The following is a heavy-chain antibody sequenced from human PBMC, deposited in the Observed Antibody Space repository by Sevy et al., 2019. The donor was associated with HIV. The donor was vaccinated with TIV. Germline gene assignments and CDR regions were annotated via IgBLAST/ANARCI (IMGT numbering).Heavy chain of an antibody. CDR2: ISAYNGNT. D-gene: IGHD6-6*01. J-gene: IGHJ4*02. V-gene: IGHV1-18*01. CDR3: ARGWGSSGNFDY. Sequence: ASVKVSCKASGYTFTNYGINWVRQAPGQGLEWMGWISAYNGNTNYAQKLQGRVTMTTDTFTSTAYMELRSPRSDDTAVYYCARGWGSSGNFDYWGQGTLVTVSS. CDR1: GYTFTNYG.